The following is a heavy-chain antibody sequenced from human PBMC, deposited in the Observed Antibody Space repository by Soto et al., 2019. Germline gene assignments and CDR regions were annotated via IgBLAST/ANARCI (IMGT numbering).Heavy chain of an antibody. J-gene: IGHJ6*03. CDR2: INPNSAGR. CDR1: GDRFTGYY. V-gene: IGHV1-2*02. CDR3: ARDYYERGTASDLAV. D-gene: IGHD3-22*01. Sequence: GAAVKVRCKACGDRFTGYYRRWVRQAPGQGLEWMGWINPNSAGRNYAQKFQGRVTMTRDTSISTACMELSRLRSDDTAVYYCARDYYERGTASDLAVWAKGPT.